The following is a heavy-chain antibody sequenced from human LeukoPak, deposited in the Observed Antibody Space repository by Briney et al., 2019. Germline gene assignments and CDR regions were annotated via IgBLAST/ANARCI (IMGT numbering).Heavy chain of an antibody. J-gene: IGHJ4*02. CDR1: GFTVSSNY. CDR3: ARDYGVAEGY. Sequence: AGGSLRLSCVASGFTVSSNYMSWVRQAPGKGLEWVSVIYSGGSTYYADSVKGRFTISRDNSKNTLYLQMNSLRVEDTAVYYCARDYGVAEGYWGREPWSPSPQ. CDR2: IYSGGST. V-gene: IGHV3-53*01. D-gene: IGHD6-19*01.